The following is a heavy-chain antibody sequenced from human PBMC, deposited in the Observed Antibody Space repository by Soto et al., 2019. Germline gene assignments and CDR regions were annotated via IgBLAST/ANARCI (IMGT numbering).Heavy chain of an antibody. J-gene: IGHJ4*02. D-gene: IGHD2-8*01. CDR2: MYHGGRT. CDR3: ARDPGYCTNGVCPIFDF. V-gene: IGHV4-59*02. Sequence: PSETLSLTCTVSGDSVTNYFLSWIRQPPGKGLEWIGHMYHGGRTNYSPSLKSRVTMSLDSSKNQFSLNLSSVTAADTAVYFCARDPGYCTNGVCPIFDFWGQGVLVT. CDR1: GDSVTNYF.